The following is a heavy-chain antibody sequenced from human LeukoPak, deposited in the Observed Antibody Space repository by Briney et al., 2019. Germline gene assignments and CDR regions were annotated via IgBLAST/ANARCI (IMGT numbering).Heavy chain of an antibody. CDR3: VKDLGGSGSYYPKYGWYFDL. J-gene: IGHJ2*01. CDR2: ISSNGGST. D-gene: IGHD3-10*01. CDR1: GFTFSSYA. V-gene: IGHV3-64D*06. Sequence: GGPLRLSCSASGFTFSSYAMHWVRQAPGKGLEYVSAISSNGGSTYYADSVKGRFTISRDNSKNTLYLQMSSLRAEDTAVYYCVKDLGGSGSYYPKYGWYFDLWGRGTLVTVSS.